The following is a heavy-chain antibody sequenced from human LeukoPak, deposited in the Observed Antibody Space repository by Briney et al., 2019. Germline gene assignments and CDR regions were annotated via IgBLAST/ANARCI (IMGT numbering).Heavy chain of an antibody. D-gene: IGHD2-8*02. Sequence: GGTLRLSCAASGFTFRDYGMGWVRQPPGKGLEWVSSIFPSGGEIHYADSVRGRFTISRDNSKSTLSLQMNSLRAEDTAIYYCATYRQVLLPFESWGQGTLVTVSS. CDR1: GFTFRDYG. CDR2: IFPSGGEI. CDR3: ATYRQVLLPFES. J-gene: IGHJ4*02. V-gene: IGHV3-23*01.